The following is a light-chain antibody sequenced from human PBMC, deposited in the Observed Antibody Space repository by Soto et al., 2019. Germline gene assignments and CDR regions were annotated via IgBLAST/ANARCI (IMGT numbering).Light chain of an antibody. Sequence: DIQMTQSPSILSASVGDRVTITCRASQSISSWLAWYQQKPGKAPKVLIYDASNLESGVPSRFSGSGSGTEFTLTISSLQPDDFATYYCQQYDTYWTFGQGTKVDI. CDR3: QQYDTYWT. V-gene: IGKV1-5*01. J-gene: IGKJ1*01. CDR1: QSISSW. CDR2: DAS.